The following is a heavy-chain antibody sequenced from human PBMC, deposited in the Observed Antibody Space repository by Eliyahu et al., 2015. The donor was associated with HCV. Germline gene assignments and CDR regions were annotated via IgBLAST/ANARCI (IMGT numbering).Heavy chain of an antibody. CDR2: IWYDGSNK. Sequence: QVQLVESGGGVVQPGXSXRLSCXXXGFXFSNYGMHWVRQXPGKGLGGVAVIWYDGSNKYYAGSVKGRFTISRDNSKNTLYLQMNSLRAEDTAIYYCARETYSILTFDTFDIWGQGTMVTVSS. CDR3: ARETYSILTFDTFDI. J-gene: IGHJ3*02. V-gene: IGHV3-33*01. D-gene: IGHD6-13*01. CDR1: GFXFSNYG.